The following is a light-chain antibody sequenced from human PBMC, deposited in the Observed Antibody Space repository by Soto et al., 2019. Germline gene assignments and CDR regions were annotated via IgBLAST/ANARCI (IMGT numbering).Light chain of an antibody. CDR2: GAS. CDR3: HQSSRSPNT. J-gene: IGKJ2*01. V-gene: IGKV3-20*01. CDR1: QSVSNNY. Sequence: EIVLTQSPGTLSLSPGERATLSCRASQSVSNNYLAWYQQTPGQAPRLLIYGASSRATDVPDRLSGSGSGTDFALTSTRLEPEGLGGYYCHQSSRSPNTFGRGTKLEI.